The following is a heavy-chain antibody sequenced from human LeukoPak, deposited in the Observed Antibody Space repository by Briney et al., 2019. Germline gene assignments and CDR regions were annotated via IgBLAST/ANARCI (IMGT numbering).Heavy chain of an antibody. Sequence: SVKVSCKASGATFSSYAISWVRQAPGQGLEWMGGIIPIFGTANYAQKFQGRVTITTDESTSTAYMELSSLRSEDTAVYYCARTKYYYDSSGYPSNYDYWGQGTLVTVSS. CDR1: GATFSSYA. V-gene: IGHV1-69*05. CDR3: ARTKYYYDSSGYPSNYDY. J-gene: IGHJ4*02. D-gene: IGHD3-22*01. CDR2: IIPIFGTA.